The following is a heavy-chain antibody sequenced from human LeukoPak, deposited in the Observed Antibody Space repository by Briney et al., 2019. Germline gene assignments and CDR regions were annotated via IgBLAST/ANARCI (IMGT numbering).Heavy chain of an antibody. CDR1: GYTFTSYA. D-gene: IGHD3-22*01. V-gene: IGHV7-4-1*02. Sequence: GASVKVSCKASGYTFTSYAMNWVRQAPGQGLEWMGWINTNTGNPTYAQGFTGRFVFSLDTSVSTAYLQISSLKAEDTAVYYCAKPPRGHYYDSSGYLGYWGQGTLVTVSS. CDR3: AKPPRGHYYDSSGYLGY. CDR2: INTNTGNP. J-gene: IGHJ4*02.